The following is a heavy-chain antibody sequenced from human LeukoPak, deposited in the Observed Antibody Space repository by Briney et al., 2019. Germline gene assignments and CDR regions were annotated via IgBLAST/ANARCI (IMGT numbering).Heavy chain of an antibody. J-gene: IGHJ4*02. CDR2: IYYSGST. Sequence: SETLSLTCTVSGASVSSGSYYWSWIRQPPGKGLEWIGYIYYSGSTNYNPSLKSRVTISVDTSKNQFSLKLSSVTAADTAVYYCAREVKDSYGPFDYWGQGTLVTVSS. CDR3: AREVKDSYGPFDY. D-gene: IGHD5-18*01. CDR1: GASVSSGSYY. V-gene: IGHV4-61*01.